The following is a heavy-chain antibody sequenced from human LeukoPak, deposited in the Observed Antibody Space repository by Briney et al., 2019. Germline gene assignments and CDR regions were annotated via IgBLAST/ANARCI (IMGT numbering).Heavy chain of an antibody. D-gene: IGHD3-10*01. V-gene: IGHV1-8*01. CDR1: GYTFTSYD. J-gene: IGHJ6*02. CDR3: ARLYITMVRGVIITNYYYGMDV. Sequence: ASVKVSCKASGYTFTSYDINWVRQATGQGLEWMGWMNPNSGNTGYAQKFQGRVTMTRNTSISTAYMELSSLRSEDTAVYYCARLYITMVRGVIITNYYYGMDVWGQGTTVTVSS. CDR2: MNPNSGNT.